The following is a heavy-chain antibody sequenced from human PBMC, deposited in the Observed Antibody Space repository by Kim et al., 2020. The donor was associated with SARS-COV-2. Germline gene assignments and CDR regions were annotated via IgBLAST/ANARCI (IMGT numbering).Heavy chain of an antibody. CDR3: ARDLGRRDGYFDY. Sequence: YADAVKGRLTIYRDNAKNSLYLQRNSLRAEDTAVYYCARDLGRRDGYFDYWGQGTLVTVSS. V-gene: IGHV3-11*06. J-gene: IGHJ4*02. D-gene: IGHD2-8*01.